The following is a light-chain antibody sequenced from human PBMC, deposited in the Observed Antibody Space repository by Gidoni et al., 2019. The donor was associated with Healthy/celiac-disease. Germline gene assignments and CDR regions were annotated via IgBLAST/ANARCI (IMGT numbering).Light chain of an antibody. V-gene: IGLV1-40*01. J-gene: IGLJ2*01. CDR3: QSYDSSLSGVV. Sequence: QSVLTQPPSVSEAPGQRVTISCTGSSSNIGAGYDVHWYQQLPGTAPKLPIDGNSNRPSGVPDRFSGSKSGTSASLAITGLQAEDEADYYCQSYDSSLSGVVFGGGTKLTVL. CDR2: GNS. CDR1: SSNIGAGYD.